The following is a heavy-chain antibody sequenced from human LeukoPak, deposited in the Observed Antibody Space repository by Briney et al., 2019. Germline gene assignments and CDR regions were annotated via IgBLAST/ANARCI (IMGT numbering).Heavy chain of an antibody. J-gene: IGHJ3*02. Sequence: SETLSLTCTVSGGSISDYYWGWIRQPPGTGLEWIGYIRTSGSTNYSPSLASRVTMSVDTSKNQISLKLRSVTAADTAVYYCARPHSSTDFYAFDIWGQGTMVTVSS. CDR3: ARPHSSTDFYAFDI. CDR1: GGSISDYY. V-gene: IGHV4-4*09. D-gene: IGHD2-2*01. CDR2: IRTSGST.